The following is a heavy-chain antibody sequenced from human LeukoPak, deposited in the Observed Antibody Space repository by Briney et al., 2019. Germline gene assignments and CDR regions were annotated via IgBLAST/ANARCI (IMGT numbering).Heavy chain of an antibody. Sequence: RGESLKISCKVSGYSFTTYWIGWVRQMPGKGLEWMGIIYPGDSDTRYSPSFQGQVTISADKSISTAYLQWSSLKASDTAMYYCARHRLPLTVTTPFDYWGQGTLVTVSS. D-gene: IGHD4-17*01. CDR3: ARHRLPLTVTTPFDY. CDR2: IYPGDSDT. CDR1: GYSFTTYW. V-gene: IGHV5-51*01. J-gene: IGHJ4*02.